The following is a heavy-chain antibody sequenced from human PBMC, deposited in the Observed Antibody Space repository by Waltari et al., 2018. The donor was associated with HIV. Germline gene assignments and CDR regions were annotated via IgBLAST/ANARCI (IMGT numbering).Heavy chain of an antibody. CDR3: ARDRDGYNFDP. J-gene: IGHJ5*02. Sequence: QVQLQESGPGLVKPSQTLSLTCTVSGGSMSSGDYYWSWIRQPAGKGLEWIGRLYTSGSTNYTPSLKSRVTISVDTSKNQFSLKLSSVTAADTAVYYCARDRDGYNFDPWGQGTLVTVSS. CDR2: LYTSGST. D-gene: IGHD5-12*01. V-gene: IGHV4-61*02. CDR1: GGSMSSGDYY.